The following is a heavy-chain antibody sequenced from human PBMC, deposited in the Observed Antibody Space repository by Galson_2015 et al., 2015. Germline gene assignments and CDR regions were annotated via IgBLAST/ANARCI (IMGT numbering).Heavy chain of an antibody. CDR1: GFTFSSYG. CDR2: ISGSGGST. J-gene: IGHJ5*02. V-gene: IGHV3-23*01. D-gene: IGHD5-18*01. Sequence: SLRLSCAASGFTFSSYGMSWVRQAPGKGLEWVSAISGSGGSTNYADSVKGRFTISRDNSKNTLYLQMNSLRAEDTAVYYCAKDRGYSYGYNWFDPWGQGTLVTVSS. CDR3: AKDRGYSYGYNWFDP.